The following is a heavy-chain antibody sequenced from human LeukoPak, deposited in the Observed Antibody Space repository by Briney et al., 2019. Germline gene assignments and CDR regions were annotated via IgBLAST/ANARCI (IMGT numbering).Heavy chain of an antibody. J-gene: IGHJ4*02. CDR2: ISNSGRTK. CDR1: GFTFSSYE. CDR3: ARVLEGPFDY. Sequence: GGSLRLSCAASGFTFSSYEMNWVRQAPGKGLEWVSFISNSGRTKYYADSVKGRFTISRDNAKNSLYLQMNILRADDTAVYYCARVLEGPFDYWGQGTLVTVSS. D-gene: IGHD5-24*01. V-gene: IGHV3-48*03.